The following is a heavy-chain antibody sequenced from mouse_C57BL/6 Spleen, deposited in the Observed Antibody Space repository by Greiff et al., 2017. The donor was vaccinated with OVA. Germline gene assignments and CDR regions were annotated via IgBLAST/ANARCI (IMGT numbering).Heavy chain of an antibody. Sequence: VQLQQPGAQLVRPGSSVKLSCKASGYTFTSYWMHWVKQRPIQGLEWIGNIDPSDSETHYNQKFKDKATLTVDKSSSTAYMQLSSLTSEDSAVYYCARALYDGYPYYFDYWGQGTTLTVSS. D-gene: IGHD2-3*01. CDR3: ARALYDGYPYYFDY. V-gene: IGHV1-52*01. J-gene: IGHJ2*01. CDR1: GYTFTSYW. CDR2: IDPSDSET.